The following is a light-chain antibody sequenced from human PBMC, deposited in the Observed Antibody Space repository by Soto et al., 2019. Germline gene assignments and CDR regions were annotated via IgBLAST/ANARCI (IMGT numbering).Light chain of an antibody. CDR2: AAS. V-gene: IGKV1-27*01. CDR3: QKCKVAPFT. CDR1: QDIGNF. Sequence: DIQMTQSPCSLSAFVGDRVTITCRASQDIGNFLAWYQQKPGKVPKLLIYAASTLQSGVPSRFSGSGSGTDFTLTISSLQPEDVATYYCQKCKVAPFTFGGGTKVEIK. J-gene: IGKJ4*01.